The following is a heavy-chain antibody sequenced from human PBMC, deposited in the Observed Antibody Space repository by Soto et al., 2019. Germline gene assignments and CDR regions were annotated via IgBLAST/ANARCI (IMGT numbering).Heavy chain of an antibody. V-gene: IGHV3-53*01. Sequence: EVQLVESGGGLIQPGGSLRLSCAASGCTVSSKYMTWVRQAPGKGLEWVSVIYSGGSTSYADSVKGRFTISRGNSKNTLNLQMNSMRDQDTAVYYCASAAVTAPHYWGQGTLVTVSS. CDR1: GCTVSSKY. J-gene: IGHJ4*02. CDR3: ASAAVTAPHY. D-gene: IGHD2-21*02. CDR2: IYSGGST.